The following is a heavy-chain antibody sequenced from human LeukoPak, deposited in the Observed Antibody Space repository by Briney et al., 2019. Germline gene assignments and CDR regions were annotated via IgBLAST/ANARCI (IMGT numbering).Heavy chain of an antibody. CDR2: SHYSGAT. Sequence: SETLSLTCTVSGVSITNYYWNWMRQSPEKGLEWIGYSHYSGATNHNPSLKSRVTISVDTSKNQFSLNLNSVSAADTAVYYCARGIDSSSWYNWFDPWGQGTLVTVSS. V-gene: IGHV4-59*01. J-gene: IGHJ5*02. D-gene: IGHD6-13*01. CDR1: GVSITNYY. CDR3: ARGIDSSSWYNWFDP.